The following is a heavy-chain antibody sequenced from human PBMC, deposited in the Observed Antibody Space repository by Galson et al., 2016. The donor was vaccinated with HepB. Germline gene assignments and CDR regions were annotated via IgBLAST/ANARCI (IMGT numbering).Heavy chain of an antibody. CDR1: GFTFNIYN. J-gene: IGHJ6*02. D-gene: IGHD2-2*01. V-gene: IGHV3-21*01. Sequence: SLRLSCAASGFTFNIYNMNWVRQAPGKGLEWVSSISSSSSNIYYADSVKGRFTISRDNAKNSLYLQMNSLRGEDTAVYYCARDQHCNSASCLGRRNYYGLDVWGQGTPVTVSS. CDR3: ARDQHCNSASCLGRRNYYGLDV. CDR2: ISSSSSNI.